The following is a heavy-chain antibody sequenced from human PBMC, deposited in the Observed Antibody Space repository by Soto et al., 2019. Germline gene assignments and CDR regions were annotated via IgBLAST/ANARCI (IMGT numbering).Heavy chain of an antibody. Sequence: SETLSLTCTVSGGSISSSSYYWGWIRQPPGKGLEWIGSIYYSGSTYYNPSLKSRVTISVDTSKNQFSLKLSSVTAADTAVYYCARHSRDIGAFDIWGQGTMVTVSS. V-gene: IGHV4-39*01. CDR3: ARHSRDIGAFDI. J-gene: IGHJ3*02. CDR2: IYYSGST. D-gene: IGHD5-12*01. CDR1: GGSISSSSYY.